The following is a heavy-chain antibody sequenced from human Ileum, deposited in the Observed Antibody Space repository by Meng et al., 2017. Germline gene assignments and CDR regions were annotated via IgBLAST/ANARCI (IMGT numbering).Heavy chain of an antibody. Sequence: QITLKESGPPLDKPTQTLTLTCTFSGFSLSTSGVGVGWIRQPPGKALEWLALIYWNDDKRYSPSLKSRLTITKDTSKNQVVLTMTNMDPVDTATYYCAHRRGRYGSGSYYKYNWFDPWGQGTLVTVSS. J-gene: IGHJ5*02. CDR1: GFSLSTSGVG. CDR2: IYWNDDK. D-gene: IGHD3-10*01. CDR3: AHRRGRYGSGSYYKYNWFDP. V-gene: IGHV2-5*01.